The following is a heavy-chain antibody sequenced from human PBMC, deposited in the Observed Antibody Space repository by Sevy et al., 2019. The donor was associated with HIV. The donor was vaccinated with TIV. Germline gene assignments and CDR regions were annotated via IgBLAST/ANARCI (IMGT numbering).Heavy chain of an antibody. CDR1: GFTFSSYA. CDR2: IGGSADYT. CDR3: AKEVSEPSYSDY. Sequence: GGSLRLSCVTSGFTFSSYAMSWVRQTPGKGLEWVSAIGGSADYTYYADSVKGRFTISRDNSKNTPYLQMNGLRAEDTAVYYCAKEVSEPSYSDYWGQGTLVTVSS. V-gene: IGHV3-23*01. D-gene: IGHD3-10*01. J-gene: IGHJ4*02.